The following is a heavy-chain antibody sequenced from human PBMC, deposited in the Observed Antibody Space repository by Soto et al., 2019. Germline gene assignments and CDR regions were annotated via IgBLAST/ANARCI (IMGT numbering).Heavy chain of an antibody. V-gene: IGHV1-69*02. J-gene: IGHJ4*02. CDR1: GGTFSSYT. CDR2: IIPILDIA. D-gene: IGHD3-16*01. Sequence: QVQLVQSGAEVKKPGSSVKVSCKASGGTFSSYTISWVRQAPGQGLEWMGRIIPILDIANYAQKFQGRVTITADKSTSTAYMELSSLRSEDTAVYYCARAGGRQWPNGYDYWGQGTLVTVSS. CDR3: ARAGGRQWPNGYDY.